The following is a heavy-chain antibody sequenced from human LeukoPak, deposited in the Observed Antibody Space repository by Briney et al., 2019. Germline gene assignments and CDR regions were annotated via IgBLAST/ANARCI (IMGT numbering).Heavy chain of an antibody. CDR3: ARRRFVRGPDVVNPFDY. Sequence: PSETLSLTCTVSGGSISSSSYYWGWIRQPPGKGLEWIGSINYSGSTYYNPSLKSRVTISIDTSKNQFSLKLSSVTAADTAVYYCARRRFVRGPDVVNPFDYWGQGTLVTVSS. D-gene: IGHD2-8*01. V-gene: IGHV4-39*01. CDR2: INYSGST. CDR1: GGSISSSSYY. J-gene: IGHJ4*02.